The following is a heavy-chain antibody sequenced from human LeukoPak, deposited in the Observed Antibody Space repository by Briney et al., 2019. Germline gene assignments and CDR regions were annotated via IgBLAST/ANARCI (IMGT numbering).Heavy chain of an antibody. D-gene: IGHD6-13*01. CDR1: GFTFSSYS. V-gene: IGHV3-21*01. CDR2: ISSSSSYI. CDR3: ARDSTAAAGDNWFDS. J-gene: IGHJ5*01. Sequence: GGSLRLSCAASGFTFSSYSMNWVRQAPGKGPEWVSSISSSSSYIYYADSVKGRFTISRDNAKNSLYLQMNSLRAEDTAVYYCARDSTAAAGDNWFDSWGQGTLVTVSS.